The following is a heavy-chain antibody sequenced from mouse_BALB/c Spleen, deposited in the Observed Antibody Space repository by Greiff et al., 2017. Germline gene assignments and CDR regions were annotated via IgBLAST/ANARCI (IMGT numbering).Heavy chain of an antibody. Sequence: VQLQQSGAELARPGASVKLSCKASGYTFTDYYINWVKQRTGQGLEWIGEIYPGSGNTYYNEKFKGKATLTADKSSSTAYMQLSSLTSEDSAVYFCAKGLGGDYWGQGTTLTVSS. CDR1: GYTFTDYY. V-gene: IGHV1-77*01. CDR2: IYPGSGNT. D-gene: IGHD4-1*01. CDR3: AKGLGGDY. J-gene: IGHJ2*01.